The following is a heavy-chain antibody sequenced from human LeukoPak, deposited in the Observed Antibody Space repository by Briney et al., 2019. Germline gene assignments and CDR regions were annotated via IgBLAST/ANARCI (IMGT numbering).Heavy chain of an antibody. Sequence: PSETLSLTCTVSGGSIRSYYWSWIRQPAGKGLEWIGRIYNTGITNYNPSLKNRVTLSVDTSKNQFSLKLSSVTAADTAVYYCASHYCSSTSCLDYWGQGTLVTVSS. CDR2: IYNTGIT. CDR3: ASHYCSSTSCLDY. CDR1: GGSIRSYY. V-gene: IGHV4-4*07. D-gene: IGHD2-2*01. J-gene: IGHJ4*02.